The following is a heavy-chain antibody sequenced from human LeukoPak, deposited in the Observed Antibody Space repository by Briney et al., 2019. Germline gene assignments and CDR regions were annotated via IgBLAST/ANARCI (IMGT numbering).Heavy chain of an antibody. V-gene: IGHV6-1*01. J-gene: IGHJ4*02. CDR2: TYQRSKWYN. Sequence: SQTLSLTCDISGDSVSINSAAWNWIRQSPSRGLEWLGRTYQRSKWYNDYAVSVKSRITINPDISKNQFSLQLNSVTPEDTAVYYCARSPSPYSSGWYFDYWGQGTLVTVSS. CDR1: GDSVSINSAA. D-gene: IGHD6-19*01. CDR3: ARSPSPYSSGWYFDY.